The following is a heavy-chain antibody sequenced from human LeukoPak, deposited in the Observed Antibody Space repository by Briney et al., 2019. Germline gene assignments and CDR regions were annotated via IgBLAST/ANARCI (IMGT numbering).Heavy chain of an antibody. CDR2: IYYSGST. CDR1: GGSISSYY. Sequence: SETLSLTCTVSGGSISSYYWSWIRQPPGKGLEWIGYIYYSGSTNYNPSLKSRVTISVDTSENQFSLKLSSVTAADTAVYYCARVGDYYDSSGYYSPPYYFDYWGQGTLVTVSS. V-gene: IGHV4-59*01. CDR3: ARVGDYYDSSGYYSPPYYFDY. D-gene: IGHD3-22*01. J-gene: IGHJ4*02.